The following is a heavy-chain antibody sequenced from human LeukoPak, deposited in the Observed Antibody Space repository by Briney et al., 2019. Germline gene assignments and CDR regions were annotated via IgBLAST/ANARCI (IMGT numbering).Heavy chain of an antibody. V-gene: IGHV3-23*01. CDR2: ISGSGGST. Sequence: GGSLRLSCAASGFTFSSYAMSWVRQAPGKGLEWVSAISGSGGSTYYADSVKGRFTISRDNSKDTLYLQMNSLRAEDTAVYYCAKVSGRYDLWSGYGEYYGMDVWGQGTTVTVSS. CDR3: AKVSGRYDLWSGYGEYYGMDV. J-gene: IGHJ6*02. CDR1: GFTFSSYA. D-gene: IGHD3-3*01.